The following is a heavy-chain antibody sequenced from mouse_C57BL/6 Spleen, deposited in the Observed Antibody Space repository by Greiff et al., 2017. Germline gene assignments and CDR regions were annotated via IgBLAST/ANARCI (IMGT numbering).Heavy chain of an antibody. V-gene: IGHV1-82*01. J-gene: IGHJ3*01. Sequence: QVQLQQSGPELVKPGASVKISCKASGYAFSSSWMNWVKQRPGKGLEWIGRIYPGDGDTTYNGKFKGKATLTADKSSSTAYMQLSSLTSEDSAVYFCATGRGFAYWGQGTLVTVSA. CDR2: IYPGDGDT. D-gene: IGHD4-1*01. CDR1: GYAFSSSW. CDR3: ATGRGFAY.